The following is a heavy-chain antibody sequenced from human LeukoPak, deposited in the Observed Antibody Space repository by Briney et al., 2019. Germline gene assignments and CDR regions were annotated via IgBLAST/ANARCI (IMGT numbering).Heavy chain of an antibody. J-gene: IGHJ6*02. CDR2: ISAYNGNT. CDR1: GYTFTSYG. V-gene: IGHV1-18*01. Sequence: GASVKVSCKASGYTFTSYGISWVRQAPGQGLEWMGWISAYNGNTNYAQKLQGRVTMTTDTSTSTAYMELRSLRSDDTAVYYCAREGGEGSGWYWNYYCGMDVWGQGTTVTVSS. D-gene: IGHD6-19*01. CDR3: AREGGEGSGWYWNYYCGMDV.